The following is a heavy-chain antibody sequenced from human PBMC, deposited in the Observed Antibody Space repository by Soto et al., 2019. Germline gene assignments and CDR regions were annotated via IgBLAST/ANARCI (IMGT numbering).Heavy chain of an antibody. J-gene: IGHJ4*02. CDR1: GGSLRSNISY. Sequence: XTPSLPFSFSGGSLRSNISYLGFVRPPPGKGLEWIATVHYSGSTYYTPSPKNRVTISADTSNNQFSLRLNSVTAADTAVYYCARQHYYDSSGYYTWNWGQGTLVTVSS. D-gene: IGHD3-22*01. CDR2: VHYSGST. V-gene: IGHV4-39*01. CDR3: ARQHYYDSSGYYTWN.